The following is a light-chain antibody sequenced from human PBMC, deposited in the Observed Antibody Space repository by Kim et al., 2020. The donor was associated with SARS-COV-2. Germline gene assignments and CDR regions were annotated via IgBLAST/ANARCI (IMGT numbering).Light chain of an antibody. Sequence: SVGDRVPRTCRASQCINNYLALYQQRPGKVPKLLIYAAFTLQSGVPSRFSGSGFGTDFTLTISSLQPEDCATYYCQKYNSAPWTFGRGTKVDIK. CDR1: QCINNY. J-gene: IGKJ1*01. CDR3: QKYNSAPWT. CDR2: AAF. V-gene: IGKV1-27*01.